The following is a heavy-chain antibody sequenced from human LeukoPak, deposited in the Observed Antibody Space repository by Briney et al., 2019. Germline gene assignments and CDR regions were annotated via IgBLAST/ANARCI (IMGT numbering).Heavy chain of an antibody. V-gene: IGHV1-2*02. J-gene: IGHJ4*02. CDR2: VNPISGGT. Sequence: GASVKVSCKASGYTFTGYYIHWVRQAPGQGLEWMGWVNPISGGTNYAQKIQGRVTMTRDTSISTAYMELSRLRSDDTAVYYCARDGELTGDKGFDYWGEGTLVTVSS. CDR1: GYTFTGYY. D-gene: IGHD7-27*01. CDR3: ARDGELTGDKGFDY.